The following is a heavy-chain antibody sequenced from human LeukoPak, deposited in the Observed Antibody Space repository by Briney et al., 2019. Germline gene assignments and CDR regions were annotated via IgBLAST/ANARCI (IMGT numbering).Heavy chain of an antibody. V-gene: IGHV1-2*02. CDR2: INPNSGRT. J-gene: IGHJ4*02. CDR1: GYTFNDYY. D-gene: IGHD3-9*01. CDR3: ARDSSDIVTAYYHF. Sequence: ASVKVSCKTSGYTFNDYYLHWVRQAPGQGLEWMGWINPNSGRTNYAPKFQGRVTLTTDTSIRTAYMELSSLISGDTALYYCARDSSDIVTAYYHFWGQGTLVTVSS.